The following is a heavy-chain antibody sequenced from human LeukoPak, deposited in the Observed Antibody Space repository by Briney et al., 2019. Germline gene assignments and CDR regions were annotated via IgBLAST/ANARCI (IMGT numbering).Heavy chain of an antibody. J-gene: IGHJ5*02. D-gene: IGHD2-2*02. V-gene: IGHV4-39*01. Sequence: SETLSLTCTASGGSISTSSYYWGWIRQPPGKGLECIGNIYYSGSTNYNPSLKSRVTISVDTSKNQFSLKLSSVTAADTAVYYCARHWRYCSSTSCYIASWFDPWGQGTLVTVSS. CDR1: GGSISTSSYY. CDR3: ARHWRYCSSTSCYIASWFDP. CDR2: IYYSGST.